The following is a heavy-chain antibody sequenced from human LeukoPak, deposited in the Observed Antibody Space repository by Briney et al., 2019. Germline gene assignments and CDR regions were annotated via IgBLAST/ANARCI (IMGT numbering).Heavy chain of an antibody. J-gene: IGHJ5*02. V-gene: IGHV5-51*01. CDR3: ARHGYYDFWSGQNWFDP. CDR1: GYSFSSFW. CDR2: IYPGDPVT. D-gene: IGHD3-3*01. Sequence: GESLKISFKASGYSFSSFWIAWVRQMPGKGLEWMGIIYPGDPVTRYSPSFQGQVTISADKSVTTAYLQWSSLKASDTAIYYCARHGYYDFWSGQNWFDPWGQGTLVTVSS.